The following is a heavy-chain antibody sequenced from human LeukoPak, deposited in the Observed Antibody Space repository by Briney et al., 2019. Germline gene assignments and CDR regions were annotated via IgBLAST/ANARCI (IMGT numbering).Heavy chain of an antibody. Sequence: TGGSLRLSCAASGFTLSSYAMSWVRQAPGKGLEWVSPISGSGGTTYYADSVKGRFTISRDNSKNTLYLQMNSLRAEDTAVYYCAKSATGTTSNWFDPWGQGTLVTVSS. D-gene: IGHD1-7*01. CDR2: ISGSGGTT. CDR3: AKSATGTTSNWFDP. V-gene: IGHV3-23*01. CDR1: GFTLSSYA. J-gene: IGHJ5*02.